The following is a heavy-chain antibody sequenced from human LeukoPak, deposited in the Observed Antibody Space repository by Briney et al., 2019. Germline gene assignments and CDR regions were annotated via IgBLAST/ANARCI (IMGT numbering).Heavy chain of an antibody. J-gene: IGHJ4*02. D-gene: IGHD2-2*01. CDR1: GFTFSSYE. CDR3: ARDSMGNFDY. V-gene: IGHV3-48*03. CDR2: ISSSGSTI. Sequence: GGSLRLSCSASGFTFSSYEMNWVRQAPGKGLEWVSYISSSGSTIYYADSVKGRFTISRDNAKNSLYLQMNSLRAEDTAVYYCARDSMGNFDYWGQGTLVTVSS.